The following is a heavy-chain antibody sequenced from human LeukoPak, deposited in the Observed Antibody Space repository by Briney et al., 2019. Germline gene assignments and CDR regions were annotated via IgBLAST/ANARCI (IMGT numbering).Heavy chain of an antibody. D-gene: IGHD2-15*01. V-gene: IGHV4-34*01. CDR2: INHSGST. CDR3: ARPAKPGYCSGGSCYRSGPYNWFDP. J-gene: IGHJ5*02. Sequence: SGTLSLTCAVYGGSFSGYYRSWIRQPPGKGLEWIGEINHSGSTNYNPSLKSRVTISVDTSKNQFSLKLSSVTAADTAVYYCARPAKPGYCSGGSCYRSGPYNWFDPWGQGTLVTVSS. CDR1: GGSFSGYY.